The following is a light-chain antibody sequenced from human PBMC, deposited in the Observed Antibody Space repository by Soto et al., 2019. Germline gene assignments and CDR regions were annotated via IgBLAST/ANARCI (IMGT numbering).Light chain of an antibody. Sequence: QSALTQPPSASGSPGQSVTISCTGTSSDVGGYNYVSWYQQHPGKAPKLMIYEVSKLPSGVPDRFSGSKSGNTASLTVSGLQAEDEADYYCSSYAGSNNPYVFGTGTKLTVL. CDR3: SSYAGSNNPYV. V-gene: IGLV2-8*01. CDR2: EVS. CDR1: SSDVGGYNY. J-gene: IGLJ1*01.